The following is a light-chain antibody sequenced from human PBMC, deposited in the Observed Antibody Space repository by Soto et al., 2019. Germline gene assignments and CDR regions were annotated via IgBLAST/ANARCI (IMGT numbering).Light chain of an antibody. V-gene: IGKV4-1*01. CDR3: QQYYSTPLS. CDR2: WAS. CDR1: QSVLYSSNSKNY. Sequence: DIVMTQSPDSLAVSLGARATINCKSSQSVLYSSNSKNYLAWYQQKAGQPPKLLIYWASTRESGVPDRFSGSGSGTDFTLTISSLQAEDVAVYYCQQYYSTPLSFGGGTKVEI. J-gene: IGKJ4*01.